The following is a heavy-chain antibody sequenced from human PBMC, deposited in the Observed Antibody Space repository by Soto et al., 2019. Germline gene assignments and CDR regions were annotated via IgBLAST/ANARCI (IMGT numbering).Heavy chain of an antibody. Sequence: ASVKVSCKXSGYTFTGYYMHWVRQAPGQGLEWMGWINPNSGGTNYAQKFQGWVTMTRDTSISTAYMELSRLRSDDTAVYYCARSDYYDSSGYPKGCAFDIWGQGTMVTVSS. CDR2: INPNSGGT. CDR3: ARSDYYDSSGYPKGCAFDI. V-gene: IGHV1-2*04. CDR1: GYTFTGYY. D-gene: IGHD3-22*01. J-gene: IGHJ3*02.